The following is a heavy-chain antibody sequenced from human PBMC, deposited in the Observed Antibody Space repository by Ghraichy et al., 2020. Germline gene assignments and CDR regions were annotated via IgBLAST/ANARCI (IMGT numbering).Heavy chain of an antibody. V-gene: IGHV3-48*02. D-gene: IGHD3-10*01. J-gene: IGHJ6*02. Sequence: GGSLRLSCAASGFTFSSYSMNWVRQAPGKGLEWVSYISSSSSTIYYADSVKGRFTISRDNAKNSLYLQMNSLRDEDTAVYYCAREGVYGSGSYFGYYYYGMDVWGQGTTVTVSS. CDR3: AREGVYGSGSYFGYYYYGMDV. CDR1: GFTFSSYS. CDR2: ISSSSSTI.